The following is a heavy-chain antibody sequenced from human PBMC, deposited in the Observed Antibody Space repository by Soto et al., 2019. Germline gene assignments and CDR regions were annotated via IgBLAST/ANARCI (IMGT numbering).Heavy chain of an antibody. J-gene: IGHJ4*02. V-gene: IGHV4-39*01. D-gene: IGHD5-12*01. Sequence: SETLSLTCSVSGGSISSSSYYWGWIRQPPGKGLEWIGSIYYSGSTYYNPSLKSRVTISVDTSKNQFSLKLSSVTAADTAVYYCARVATIGRYYFDYWVQGTLVTVSS. CDR3: ARVATIGRYYFDY. CDR2: IYYSGST. CDR1: GGSISSSSYY.